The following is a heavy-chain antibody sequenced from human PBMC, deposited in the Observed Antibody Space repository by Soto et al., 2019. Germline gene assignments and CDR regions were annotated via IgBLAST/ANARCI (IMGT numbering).Heavy chain of an antibody. V-gene: IGHV1-18*01. J-gene: IGHJ3*02. CDR1: GYTFIRYG. CDR2: ISAYDGDT. CDR3: ARDRYCSGGTCYGHAVFDI. Sequence: QGQLVQSGAEVKKPGASVKVSCKASGYTFIRYGISWVRQAPGQVPEWMGWISAYDGDTKSAQKLQGRVTMTTDTSTSTAYMELSSLRSDDTAIYYCARDRYCSGGTCYGHAVFDIWGQGTLVTVSS. D-gene: IGHD2-15*01.